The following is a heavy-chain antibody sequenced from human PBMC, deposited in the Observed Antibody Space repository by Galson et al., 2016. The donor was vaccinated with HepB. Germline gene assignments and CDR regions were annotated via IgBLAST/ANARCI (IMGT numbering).Heavy chain of an antibody. CDR3: ARRNNLDY. Sequence: SLRLSCATSGFTFTSYWMNWVRQAPGKGLKWVANIKQDGSDKSYVASVRGRFTIYRDNDKKSVFLQMDSLTAEDTAVYYCARRNNLDYWGRGTLVTVSS. CDR1: GFTFTSYW. CDR2: IKQDGSDK. D-gene: IGHD1/OR15-1a*01. J-gene: IGHJ4*02. V-gene: IGHV3-7*01.